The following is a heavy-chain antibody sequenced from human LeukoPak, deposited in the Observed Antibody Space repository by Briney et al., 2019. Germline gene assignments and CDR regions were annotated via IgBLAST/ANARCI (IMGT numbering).Heavy chain of an antibody. J-gene: IGHJ4*02. V-gene: IGHV3-48*01. Sequence: PGGSLRLSCAASGFTFSSHSMNWVRQTPGKGLEWVSYITSSSSTIYYADSVKGRFTISRDNSKNTLYLQMNSLRAEDTAVYYCAKDVGGRPYYFDYWGQGTLVTVSS. CDR2: ITSSSSTI. CDR1: GFTFSSHS. D-gene: IGHD3-10*01. CDR3: AKDVGGRPYYFDY.